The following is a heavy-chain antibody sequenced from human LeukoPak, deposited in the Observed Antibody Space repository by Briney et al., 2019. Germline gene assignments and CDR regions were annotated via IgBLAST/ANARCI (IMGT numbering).Heavy chain of an antibody. CDR3: AAERDRSGSKQPGYYYGMDV. Sequence: ASVNVSCKASGFTFTSSAVQWVRQARGQRLEWIGWIVVGSGNTNYAQKFQERVTITRDMSTSTAYMELSSLRSEDTAVYYCAAERDRSGSKQPGYYYGMDVWGQGTTVTVSS. V-gene: IGHV1-58*01. CDR2: IVVGSGNT. J-gene: IGHJ6*02. CDR1: GFTFTSSA. D-gene: IGHD1-26*01.